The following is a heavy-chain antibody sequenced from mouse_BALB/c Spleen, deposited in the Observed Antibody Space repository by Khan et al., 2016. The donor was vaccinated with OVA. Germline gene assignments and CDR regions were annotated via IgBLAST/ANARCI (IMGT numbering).Heavy chain of an antibody. V-gene: IGHV2-2*02. CDR1: GFSLTSYG. D-gene: IGHD2-4*01. CDR2: IWSGGST. Sequence: VQLVESGPGLVQPSQSLSITCTVSGFSLTSYGVHWVRQSPGKGLEWLGVIWSGGSTDYNAAFISRLSISKDNSKSQVFFKMSSLQANDTAIYYCARNYDYDEGLAYWGQGTLVTVSA. CDR3: ARNYDYDEGLAY. J-gene: IGHJ3*01.